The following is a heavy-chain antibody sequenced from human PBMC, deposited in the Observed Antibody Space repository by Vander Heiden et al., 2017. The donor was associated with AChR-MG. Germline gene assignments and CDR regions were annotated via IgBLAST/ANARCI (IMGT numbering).Heavy chain of an antibody. Sequence: EVQLVESGGGLVQPGGSLRLYCAASGFTVSSNYMSWVRQAPGKGLEWVSVIYSGGSTYYADSVKGRFTISRDNSKNTLYLQMNSLRAEDTAVYYCAREARGLPYYYYGMDVWGQGTTVTVSS. J-gene: IGHJ6*02. CDR1: GFTVSSNY. CDR3: AREARGLPYYYYGMDV. V-gene: IGHV3-66*01. D-gene: IGHD4-17*01. CDR2: IYSGGST.